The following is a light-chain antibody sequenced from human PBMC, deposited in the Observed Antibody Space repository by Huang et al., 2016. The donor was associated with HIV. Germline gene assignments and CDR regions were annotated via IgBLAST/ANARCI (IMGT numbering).Light chain of an antibody. CDR1: QRVSNN. V-gene: IGKV3-15*01. J-gene: IGKJ1*01. Sequence: EIVMTQSPATLSVSPRERATLSCRASQRVSNNLAWYQQKPGQAPRRLIDGASSRATGSPPRCSGGGAGTEFTLTISSLQSEDCAVYYCQQYNNWPPWTFGQGTKVEIK. CDR3: QQYNNWPPWT. CDR2: GAS.